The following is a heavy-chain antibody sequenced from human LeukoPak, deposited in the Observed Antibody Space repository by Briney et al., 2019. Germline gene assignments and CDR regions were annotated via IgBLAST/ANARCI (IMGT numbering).Heavy chain of an antibody. CDR2: INPSGGST. Sequence: ASVKVSCKASGYTFTSFYIHWVRQAPGQGLEWMGIINPSGGSTNYAQKFQGRVTMTRDTSTSTVYMELSSLRSEDSAVYYCARWTTTYLDYWGQGTLVTVSS. CDR3: ARWTTTYLDY. CDR1: GYTFTSFY. V-gene: IGHV1-46*01. D-gene: IGHD4-11*01. J-gene: IGHJ4*02.